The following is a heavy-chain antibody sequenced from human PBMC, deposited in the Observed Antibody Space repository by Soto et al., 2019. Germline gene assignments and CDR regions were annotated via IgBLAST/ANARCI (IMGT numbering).Heavy chain of an antibody. D-gene: IGHD2-15*01. J-gene: IGHJ6*03. V-gene: IGHV4-59*01. CDR2: IYYSGST. CDR1: GGSISSYY. CDR3: ARDQGYCSGGSCHPYYYYYMDV. Sequence: SETLSLTCTVSGGSISSYYWSWIRQPPGKGLEWIGYIYYSGSTNYNPSLKSRVTISVDTSKNQFSLKLSSVTAADTAVYYCARDQGYCSGGSCHPYYYYYMDVWGTGTTVTVSS.